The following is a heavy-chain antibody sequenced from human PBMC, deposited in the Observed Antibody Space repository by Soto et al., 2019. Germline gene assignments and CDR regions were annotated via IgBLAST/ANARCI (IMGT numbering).Heavy chain of an antibody. V-gene: IGHV1-3*01. J-gene: IGHJ4*02. CDR3: ARNDYYGSGCYYFDY. CDR2: INAANGDT. Sequence: QVQLVQSGAELKNPGASVKVSCKASGYIFTNYPIHWVRQAPGQRLEWMGWINAANGDTGYSQNFQGRGTFTRDTSSSTVYREMSSLTSEDTAIYYCARNDYYGSGCYYFDYWGQGTLVTVSS. CDR1: GYIFTNYP. D-gene: IGHD3-10*01.